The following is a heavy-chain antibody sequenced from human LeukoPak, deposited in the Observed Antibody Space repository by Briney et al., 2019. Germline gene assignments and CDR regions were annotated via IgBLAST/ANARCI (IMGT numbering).Heavy chain of an antibody. CDR3: ARSRSGSYNIDY. Sequence: GGPLRLSCAASGVTFSSYAMHWVRQAPGKGLEWVAVISYDGSNKYYADSVKGRFTISRDNSKNTLYLQMNSLRAEDTAVYYCARSRSGSYNIDYWGQGTLVTVSS. J-gene: IGHJ4*02. CDR1: GVTFSSYA. CDR2: ISYDGSNK. D-gene: IGHD1-26*01. V-gene: IGHV3-30-3*01.